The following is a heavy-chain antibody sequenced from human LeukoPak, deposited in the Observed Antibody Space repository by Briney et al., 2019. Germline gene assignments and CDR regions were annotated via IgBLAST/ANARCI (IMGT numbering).Heavy chain of an antibody. CDR3: AREVAAAGREVDY. V-gene: IGHV4-38-2*02. CDR2: IYHSGST. Sequence: SETLSLTCAVSGYSISSGYYWGWIRPPPGKGLEWIGSIYHSGSTYYNPSLKRRVTISVDTSKNQFSLKLSSVTAADTAVYYCAREVAAAGREVDYWGQGTLVTVSS. D-gene: IGHD6-13*01. CDR1: GYSISSGYY. J-gene: IGHJ4*02.